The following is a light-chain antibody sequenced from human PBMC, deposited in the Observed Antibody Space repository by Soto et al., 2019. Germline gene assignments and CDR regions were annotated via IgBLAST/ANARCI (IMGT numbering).Light chain of an antibody. Sequence: EIVMTQSPATLSVSPGERATLSCRASQSVSSNLAWYQQKPGQAPRLLINGASTRATGIPARFSGSGSGTEFTLTISSLQSEDSAVYYCQQYNNWPPEYTFGQGTKLEIK. CDR2: GAS. V-gene: IGKV3-15*01. CDR3: QQYNNWPPEYT. CDR1: QSVSSN. J-gene: IGKJ2*01.